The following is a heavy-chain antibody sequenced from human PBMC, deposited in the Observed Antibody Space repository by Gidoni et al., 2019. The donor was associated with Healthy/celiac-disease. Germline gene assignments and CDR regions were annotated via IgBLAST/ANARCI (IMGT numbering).Heavy chain of an antibody. D-gene: IGHD2-2*01. V-gene: IGHV3-23*01. CDR1: GVTFSSYA. CDR3: AAIVVVPAAIDDAFDI. CDR2: ISGRGGST. J-gene: IGHJ3*02. Sequence: EVQLLESGGGLVQPGGSLRPSCAASGVTFSSYARSWVRQAPGKGLVWVSAISGRGGSTYYADSVKGRFTISRDNSKNTLYLQMNSLRAEDTAVYYCAAIVVVPAAIDDAFDIWGQGTMVTVSS.